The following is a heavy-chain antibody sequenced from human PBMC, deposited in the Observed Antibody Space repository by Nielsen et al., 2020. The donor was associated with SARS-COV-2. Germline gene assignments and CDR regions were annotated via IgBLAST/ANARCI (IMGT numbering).Heavy chain of an antibody. J-gene: IGHJ6*02. D-gene: IGHD2-2*03. V-gene: IGHV3-30*03. CDR2: ISYDGSNK. Sequence: GGSLRLSCAASGFTFSSYGMHWVRQAPGKGLEWVAVISYDGSNKYYADSVKGRFTISRDNSKNTLYLQMNSLRAEDTAVYYCASPGYCSSTSCYDYYYYGMDVWGQGTTVTVSS. CDR3: ASPGYCSSTSCYDYYYYGMDV. CDR1: GFTFSSYG.